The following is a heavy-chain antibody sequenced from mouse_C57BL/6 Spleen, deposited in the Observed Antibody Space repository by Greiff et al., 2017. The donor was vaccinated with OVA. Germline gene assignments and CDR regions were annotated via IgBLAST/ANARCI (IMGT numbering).Heavy chain of an antibody. V-gene: IGHV1-69*01. CDR1: GFTFTSYG. Sequence: VQLQQPGAELVMPGASVSLSCTASGFTFTSYGLHWVQQRPGQGLEWIGVIDPSASYNNYPPKFKGMSTLTVAKSTSTAYMQLSSLTSEDSAVYYCARGYGSSYGFDYWGQGTTLTVSS. CDR3: ARGYGSSYGFDY. J-gene: IGHJ2*01. CDR2: IDPSASYN. D-gene: IGHD1-1*01.